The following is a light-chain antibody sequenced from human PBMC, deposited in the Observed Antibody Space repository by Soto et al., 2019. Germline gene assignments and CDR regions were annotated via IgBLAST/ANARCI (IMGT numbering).Light chain of an antibody. V-gene: IGKV1-39*01. Sequence: DLQMTQSPSSLSASVGDRVTITCRASQSISSYLNWYQQKPGKAPKLLIYAASSLQSGVPSRFSGRGSETAFPLTISSLQPADFATYYCQHSYSTPYTFGQGTKLEIK. CDR3: QHSYSTPYT. J-gene: IGKJ2*01. CDR2: AAS. CDR1: QSISSY.